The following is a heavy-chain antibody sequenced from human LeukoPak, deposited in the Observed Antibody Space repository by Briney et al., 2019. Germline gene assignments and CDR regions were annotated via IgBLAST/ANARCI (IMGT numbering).Heavy chain of an antibody. J-gene: IGHJ4*02. CDR2: ISYDGSNK. D-gene: IGHD5-24*01. CDR1: GFTFSSYA. V-gene: IGHV3-30*14. Sequence: AGGSLRLSCAASGFTFSSYAMHWVRQAPGKGLEWVAVISYDGSNKYYADSVKGRFTISRDNSKNTLYLQMNSLRAEDTAVYYCAREGRWPRIFDYWGQGTLVTVSS. CDR3: AREGRWPRIFDY.